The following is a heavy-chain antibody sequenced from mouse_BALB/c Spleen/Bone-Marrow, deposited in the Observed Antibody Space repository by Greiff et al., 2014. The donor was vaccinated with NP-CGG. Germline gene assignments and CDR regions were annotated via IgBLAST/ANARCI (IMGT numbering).Heavy chain of an antibody. Sequence: EVQLQQSGAEPVKPGASVKLSCTASGFNIKDTYMHWVKQRPEQGLEWIGRIDPANGKTKYDPKFQGKATITADTSSNTAYLQLSSLTPEDTAVYYCARGHGYYVGYYFDNWGQGTTLTVSS. CDR1: GFNIKDTY. CDR2: IDPANGKT. CDR3: ARGHGYYVGYYFDN. D-gene: IGHD2-3*01. V-gene: IGHV14-3*02. J-gene: IGHJ2*01.